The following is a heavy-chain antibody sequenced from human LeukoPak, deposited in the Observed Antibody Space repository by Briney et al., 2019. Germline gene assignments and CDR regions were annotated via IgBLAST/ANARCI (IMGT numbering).Heavy chain of an antibody. Sequence: PGGSLRLSCAASGFTFDDYGMSWVSQAPGKGLEWVSGINWNGGSTGYADSVKGRFTISRDNAKNSLYLQMNSLRAEDTALYHCASESDSSGSLGYWGQGTLVTVSS. CDR2: INWNGGST. CDR3: ASESDSSGSLGY. J-gene: IGHJ4*02. V-gene: IGHV3-20*01. CDR1: GFTFDDYG. D-gene: IGHD3-22*01.